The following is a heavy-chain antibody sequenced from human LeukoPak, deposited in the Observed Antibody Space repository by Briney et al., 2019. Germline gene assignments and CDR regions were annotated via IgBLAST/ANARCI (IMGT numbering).Heavy chain of an antibody. Sequence: GGSLRLSCTASGFTFGDYAMSWFRQAPGKGLEWVGFIRSKAYGGTTEYAASVKGRFTISRDDSNSIAYLQMNSLKTEDTAVYYCSRDWYYYDSLDIWGQGTMVTVSS. J-gene: IGHJ3*02. CDR1: GFTFGDYA. CDR2: IRSKAYGGTT. V-gene: IGHV3-49*03. CDR3: SRDWYYYDSLDI. D-gene: IGHD3-22*01.